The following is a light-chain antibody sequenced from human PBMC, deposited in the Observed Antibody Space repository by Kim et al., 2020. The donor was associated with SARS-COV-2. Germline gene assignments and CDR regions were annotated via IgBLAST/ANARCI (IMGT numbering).Light chain of an antibody. V-gene: IGKV1-13*02. CDR1: QGISTG. Sequence: AIQLTQSPSSLSAYVGDRVTITCRASQGISTGLAWYEQKPGKAPNLLIYDASSLQSGVPSRFSGSGSGTDFTLTISSLQPEDFATYYCQQFNRYPFTFGQGTRLEIK. J-gene: IGKJ5*01. CDR2: DAS. CDR3: QQFNRYPFT.